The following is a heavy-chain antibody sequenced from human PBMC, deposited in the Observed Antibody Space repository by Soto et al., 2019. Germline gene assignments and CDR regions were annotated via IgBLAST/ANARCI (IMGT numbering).Heavy chain of an antibody. Sequence: QVHLVQSGAEVKKPGASVKLSCKASGYSFVNYYINWVRQAPGQGLEWMGIIYPRGENISYAQKFQGRVSMTSDTAASTVYMELTSLRSDDTAVYFCARDWIAVAGSISFSQAFPLLDGMDLWGQGTTVTVSS. CDR2: IYPRGENI. V-gene: IGHV1-46*01. D-gene: IGHD6-19*01. J-gene: IGHJ6*02. CDR3: ARDWIAVAGSISFSQAFPLLDGMDL. CDR1: GYSFVNYY.